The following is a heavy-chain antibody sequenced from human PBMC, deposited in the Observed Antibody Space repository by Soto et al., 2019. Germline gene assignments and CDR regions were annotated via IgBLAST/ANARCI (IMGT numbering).Heavy chain of an antibody. Sequence: SETLSLTCSISGGSISSYYWSWIRQPPGKGLEWIGYIYYSGSTNYNPSLKSRVTISVNTSKNQFSLKLSSVTAADTAVYYCARRYGSSFDYWGQGTLVTVSS. D-gene: IGHD6-13*01. CDR2: IYYSGST. CDR1: GGSISSYY. V-gene: IGHV4-59*08. J-gene: IGHJ4*02. CDR3: ARRYGSSFDY.